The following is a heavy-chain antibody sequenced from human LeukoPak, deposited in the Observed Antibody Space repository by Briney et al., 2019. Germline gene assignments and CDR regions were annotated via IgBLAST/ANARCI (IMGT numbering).Heavy chain of an antibody. CDR1: GFTFSSYA. D-gene: IGHD3-10*01. CDR3: ARGTYGSGSSNFDY. Sequence: GGSLRLSCRASGFTFSSYAIHWVRQAPGKGLEYVSAISSNGGSTYYANSVKGRFTISRDNSKNTLFLQMGSLRAEDMAVYYCARGTYGSGSSNFDYWGQGTLVTVSS. CDR2: ISSNGGST. J-gene: IGHJ4*02. V-gene: IGHV3-64*01.